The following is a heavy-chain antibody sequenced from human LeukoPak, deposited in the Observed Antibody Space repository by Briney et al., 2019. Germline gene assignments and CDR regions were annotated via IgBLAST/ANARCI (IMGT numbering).Heavy chain of an antibody. CDR2: IIPIFGTA. J-gene: IGHJ4*02. CDR3: ARVAVAGYYFDY. Sequence: SVKVSCKASGGTFSSYAISWVRQAPGQGLEWMGGIIPIFGTANYAQKLQGRVTITADESTSTAYMELSSLRSEGTAVYYCARVAVAGYYFDYWGQGTLVTVSS. D-gene: IGHD6-19*01. CDR1: GGTFSSYA. V-gene: IGHV1-69*13.